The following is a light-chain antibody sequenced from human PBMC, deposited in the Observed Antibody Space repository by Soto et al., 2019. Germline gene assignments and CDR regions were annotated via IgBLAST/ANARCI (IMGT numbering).Light chain of an antibody. CDR3: SSYSSSSTLVV. CDR1: SSDIGGYNY. CDR2: DVS. V-gene: IGLV2-14*01. J-gene: IGLJ3*02. Sequence: QSALTQPASMSGSPGQSITISCTGTSSDIGGYNYVSWYQQSSGKAPKLMIFDVSNRPSGVSNRFSGSKSGNTTSLTISGLQADDEADYYCSSYSSSSTLVVFGGGTKLTVL.